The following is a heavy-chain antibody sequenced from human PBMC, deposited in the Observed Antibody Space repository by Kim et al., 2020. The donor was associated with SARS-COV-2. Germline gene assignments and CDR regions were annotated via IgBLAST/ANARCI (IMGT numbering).Heavy chain of an antibody. D-gene: IGHD3-10*01. CDR3: ARDRDGSGSPSPYGMDV. V-gene: IGHV3-7*04. J-gene: IGHJ6*02. Sequence: VEGRLTISRNKCKNSLYLQMNSLRAEDTAVYYCARDRDGSGSPSPYGMDVWGQGTTVTVSS.